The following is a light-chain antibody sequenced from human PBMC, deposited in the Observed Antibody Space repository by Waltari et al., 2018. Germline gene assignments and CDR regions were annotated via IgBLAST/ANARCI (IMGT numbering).Light chain of an antibody. CDR1: SGHSSNI. Sequence: QLVLTQSPSASASLGASVKLTCTLSSGHSSNIIAWLQQQPEKGTRYFMKVNSDGSHSKEDEIPDRFSGSSSGAGRYLTISSLQSEDEADYYCQTGGHGTWVFGGGTKLTVL. CDR3: QTGGHGTWV. J-gene: IGLJ3*02. V-gene: IGLV4-69*01. CDR2: VNSDGSH.